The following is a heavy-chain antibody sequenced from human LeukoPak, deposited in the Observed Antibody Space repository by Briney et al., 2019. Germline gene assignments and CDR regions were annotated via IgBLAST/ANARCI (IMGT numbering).Heavy chain of an antibody. D-gene: IGHD2-2*01. J-gene: IGHJ4*02. V-gene: IGHV3-21*01. CDR3: ARSPTSWYFDY. CDR2: ISTSSSYI. Sequence: GGSLRLSCAASGFTFSGSTMNWVRQAPGKGLEWVSFISTSSSYIYYADSVRGRFTISRDNSKNTLYLQMNSLRPEDTSVYYCARSPTSWYFDYWGQGTLVTVSS. CDR1: GFTFSGST.